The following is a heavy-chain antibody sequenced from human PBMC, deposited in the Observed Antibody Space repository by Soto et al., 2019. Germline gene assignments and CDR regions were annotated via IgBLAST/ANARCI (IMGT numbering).Heavy chain of an antibody. CDR3: ARMVDYNAPYFDF. CDR2: IKHDGRES. V-gene: IGHV3-7*05. D-gene: IGHD4-4*01. Sequence: HPGGSLRLSCAASGFTFSNYWMSWVRQAPGKGLEWVANIKHDGRESYYVDSFKGRFTISRDNAKNSLYLQMNSLGAEDTAVYYCARMVDYNAPYFDFWGQGALVTVSS. J-gene: IGHJ4*02. CDR1: GFTFSNYW.